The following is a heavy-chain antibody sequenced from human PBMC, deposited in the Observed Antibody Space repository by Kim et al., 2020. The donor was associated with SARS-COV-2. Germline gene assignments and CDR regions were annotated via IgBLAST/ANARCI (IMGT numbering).Heavy chain of an antibody. CDR3: ARDIAVAAVRGDYYYYYGMDV. CDR1: GGSVSSGSYY. J-gene: IGHJ6*02. D-gene: IGHD6-19*01. Sequence: SETLSLTCTVSGGSVSSGSYYWSWIRQPPGKGLEWIGYIYYSGSTNYNPSLKSRVTISVDTSKNQFSLKLSSVTAADTAVYYCARDIAVAAVRGDYYYYYGMDVWGQGTTVTVSS. CDR2: IYYSGST. V-gene: IGHV4-61*01.